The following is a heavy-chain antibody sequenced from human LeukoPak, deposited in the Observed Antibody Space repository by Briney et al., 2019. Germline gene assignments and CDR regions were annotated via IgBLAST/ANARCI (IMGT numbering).Heavy chain of an antibody. V-gene: IGHV3-23*01. Sequence: PGGSLRLSCAASGFTFSSYAMSWVPQAPGKGLEWLSAISGSGSSTSYADSVKGRFTISRDNSKNTLYLQVNSLRAEDTAVYYCAKDGRVVVAVALDYWGQGTLVTVSS. J-gene: IGHJ4*02. CDR2: ISGSGSST. CDR1: GFTFSSYA. D-gene: IGHD2-15*01. CDR3: AKDGRVVVAVALDY.